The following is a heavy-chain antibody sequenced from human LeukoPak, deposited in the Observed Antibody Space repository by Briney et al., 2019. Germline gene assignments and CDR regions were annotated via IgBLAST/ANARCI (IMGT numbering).Heavy chain of an antibody. CDR3: ARYIVSYPHDAFDI. CDR2: IYYSGST. D-gene: IGHD1-26*01. CDR1: GGSFSGYY. V-gene: IGHV4-59*01. Sequence: SETLSLTCAVYGGSFSGYYWSWIRQPPGKGLEWIGYIYYSGSTSYNPSLKSRVTISVDTSKKQFSLKLSSVTAADTAFYYCARYIVSYPHDAFDIWGQGTMVTVSS. J-gene: IGHJ3*02.